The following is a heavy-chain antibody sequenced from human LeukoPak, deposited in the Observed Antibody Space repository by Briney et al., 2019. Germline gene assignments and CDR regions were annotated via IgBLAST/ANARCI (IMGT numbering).Heavy chain of an antibody. CDR3: ARDHGAY. CDR1: GFTFSSYE. D-gene: IGHD3-10*01. Sequence: AGGSLRLSCAASGFTFSSYEMNWVRQAPGKGLECVSFISSSGNTIYYADSVKGRFTISRDNAKNSLYLQMNSLRAEDSAIYYCARDHGAYWGQGTPVTVSS. CDR2: ISSSGNTI. V-gene: IGHV3-48*03. J-gene: IGHJ4*02.